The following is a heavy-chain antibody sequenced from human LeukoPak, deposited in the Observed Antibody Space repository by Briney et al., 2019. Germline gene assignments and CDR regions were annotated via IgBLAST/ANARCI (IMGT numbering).Heavy chain of an antibody. Sequence: PGESPKTSGKGSGYSFTNYWIGWVRPLPGKGLEWMGIIYPGDSDNRHCPSFQGPVTISADKYIRTAYLQESSLRASDAAVYYCARHTNSGYDPYDYWGQGTLVTVSS. CDR3: ARHTNSGYDPYDY. D-gene: IGHD5-12*01. J-gene: IGHJ4*02. CDR2: IYPGDSDN. V-gene: IGHV5-51*01. CDR1: GYSFTNYW.